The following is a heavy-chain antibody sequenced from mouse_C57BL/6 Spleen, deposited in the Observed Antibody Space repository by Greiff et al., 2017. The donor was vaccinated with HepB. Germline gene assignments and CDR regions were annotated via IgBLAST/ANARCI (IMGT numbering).Heavy chain of an antibody. J-gene: IGHJ2*01. V-gene: IGHV1-55*01. CDR3: ARSGFITTVVGDY. D-gene: IGHD1-1*01. CDR2: IYPGSGST. CDR1: GYTFTSYW. Sequence: VQLQQPGAELVKPGASVKMSCKASGYTFTSYWITWVKQRPGQGLEWIGDIYPGSGSTNYNEKFKSKATLTVDTSSSTAYMQLSSLTSEDSAVYYCARSGFITTVVGDYWGQGTTLTVSS.